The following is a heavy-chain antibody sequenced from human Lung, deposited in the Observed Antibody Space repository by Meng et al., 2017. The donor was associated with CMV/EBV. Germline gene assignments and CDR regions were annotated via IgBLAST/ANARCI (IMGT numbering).Heavy chain of an antibody. CDR1: GYSISSPYY. D-gene: IGHD3-16*01. Sequence: SXTLSLXCTVSGYSISSPYYWGLIRQPPGMGLEWIGSIYYSGNTYYNPSLKSRVTISVDTSKNQFSLKLSSVTAADTAVYYCARDRRGSYVTGWGYWGQGXLVTVSS. V-gene: IGHV4-38-2*02. CDR2: IYYSGNT. CDR3: ARDRRGSYVTGWGY. J-gene: IGHJ4*02.